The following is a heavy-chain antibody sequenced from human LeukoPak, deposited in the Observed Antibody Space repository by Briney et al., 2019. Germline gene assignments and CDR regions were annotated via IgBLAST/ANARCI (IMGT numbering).Heavy chain of an antibody. CDR2: IRHDGNAK. CDR3: ATSHDSAGND. D-gene: IGHD2-15*01. CDR1: GFAFSDFW. V-gene: IGHV3-7*01. J-gene: IGHJ4*02. Sequence: GGSLRLSCAASGFAFSDFWMSWVRQAPGKGLEWVANIRHDGNAKNYVPSVRGRFTISRDNAKNSLYLQMNSLTVEDTTVYYCATSHDSAGNDWGQGTLVTVSS.